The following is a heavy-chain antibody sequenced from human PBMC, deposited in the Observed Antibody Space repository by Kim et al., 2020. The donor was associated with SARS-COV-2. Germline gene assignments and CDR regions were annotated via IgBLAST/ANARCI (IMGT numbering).Heavy chain of an antibody. CDR2: IRSKANSYAT. CDR1: GFTFSGSA. J-gene: IGHJ3*02. D-gene: IGHD4-17*01. CDR3: TRGLGTVANI. Sequence: GGSLRLSCAASGFTFSGSAMHWVRQASGKGLEWVGRIRSKANSYATAYAASVKGRFTISRDDSKNTAYLQMNSLKTEDTAVYYCTRGLGTVANIWGQGTMVTVSS. V-gene: IGHV3-73*01.